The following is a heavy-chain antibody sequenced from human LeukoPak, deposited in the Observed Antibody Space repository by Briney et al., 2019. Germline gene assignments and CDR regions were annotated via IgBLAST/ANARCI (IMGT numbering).Heavy chain of an antibody. CDR3: AKDQASYYYGSGRFH. CDR2: ISGSGGST. CDR1: GFTFSSYA. Sequence: PGGSLRLSCAASGFTFSSYAMSWVRQAPGKGLEWVSAISGSGGSTYYADSVKGRFTISRDNSKNTPYLQMNSLRAEDTAVYYCAKDQASYYYGSGRFHWGQGTPVTVSS. J-gene: IGHJ4*02. D-gene: IGHD3-10*01. V-gene: IGHV3-23*01.